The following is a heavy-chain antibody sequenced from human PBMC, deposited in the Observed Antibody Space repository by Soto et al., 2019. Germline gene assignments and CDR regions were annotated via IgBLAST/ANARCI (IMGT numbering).Heavy chain of an antibody. CDR1: GCDFTTYG. J-gene: IGHJ4*02. D-gene: IGHD3-10*01. CDR2: ISAHNGNT. Sequence: QVHLVQSGAEVKKSGASVKVSCKGSGCDFTTYGITWVREAPGQGLEWMAWISAHNGNTDYAQKLQGRVTVTRDTSTSTAYMELRSLRSDDTAVYYCARGRFGDYWGQGALVTASS. V-gene: IGHV1-18*01. CDR3: ARGRFGDY.